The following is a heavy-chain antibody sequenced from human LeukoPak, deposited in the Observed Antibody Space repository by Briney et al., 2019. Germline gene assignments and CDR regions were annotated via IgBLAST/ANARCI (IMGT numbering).Heavy chain of an antibody. CDR2: IRNDGSNK. CDR1: GFTFSNYG. CDR3: ARDRRRDNYRRDLAY. J-gene: IGHJ4*02. V-gene: IGHV3-33*01. D-gene: IGHD5-24*01. Sequence: GGSLRLSCAASGFTFSNYGMHWVRQAPGKGLEWVAVIRNDGSNKYYADSVKGRLTISRDNSKNTLYLQMSSPRAEDTAVYYCARDRRRDNYRRDLAYWGQGTLVTVSS.